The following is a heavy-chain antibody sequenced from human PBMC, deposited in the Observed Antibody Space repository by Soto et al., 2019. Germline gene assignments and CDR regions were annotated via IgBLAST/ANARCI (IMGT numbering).Heavy chain of an antibody. CDR1: GFTFSDYY. Sequence: GGSLRLSCAASGFTFSDYYMSWIRQAPGKGLEWVSYISSSGSTIYYADSVKGRFTISRDNAKNSLYLQMNSLRAEDTAVYYCARVPVVAATPFDLFDYWGQGTLVTVSS. CDR3: ARVPVVAATPFDLFDY. J-gene: IGHJ4*02. V-gene: IGHV3-11*01. CDR2: ISSSGSTI. D-gene: IGHD2-15*01.